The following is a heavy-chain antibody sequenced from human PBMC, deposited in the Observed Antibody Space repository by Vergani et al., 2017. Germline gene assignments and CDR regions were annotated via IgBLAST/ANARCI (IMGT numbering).Heavy chain of an antibody. D-gene: IGHD5-12*01. Sequence: QVQLQESGPGLVKPSETLSLTCTVSGGSISSYYWSWIRQPPGKGLEWIGYIYYSGSTNYNPSLKSRVTISVDTSKNPFSLKLSSVTAADTAVYSCARGGGDPYYYYYYMDVWSKGTTVTVSS. CDR2: IYYSGST. V-gene: IGHV4-59*01. CDR1: GGSISSYY. CDR3: ARGGGDPYYYYYYMDV. J-gene: IGHJ6*03.